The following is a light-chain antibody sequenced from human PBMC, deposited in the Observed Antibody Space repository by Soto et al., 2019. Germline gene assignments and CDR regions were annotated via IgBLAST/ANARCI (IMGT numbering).Light chain of an antibody. V-gene: IGKV3-20*01. Sequence: EIVMTQSPATLSVSPGERATLSCRASQSVSSNLAWYQQKPGQAPRLLIYGTSSRATGIPDRFSGSGSGTDFTLTISRLEPEDFAVYFCQRYGHSPLTFGGGTKVDIK. CDR1: QSVSSN. J-gene: IGKJ4*01. CDR2: GTS. CDR3: QRYGHSPLT.